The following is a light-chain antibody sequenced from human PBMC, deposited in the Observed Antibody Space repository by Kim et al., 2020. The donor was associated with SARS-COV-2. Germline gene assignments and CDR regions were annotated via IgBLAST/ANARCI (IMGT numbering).Light chain of an antibody. CDR2: GAS. CDR1: QSVSSSY. J-gene: IGKJ4*01. Sequence: EIVLTQSPGTLSLSPGERATLSCRTSQSVSSSYLGWYQQKPGQAPRLLFYGASTRAAGIPDRFSASGSGTDFTLTISRLEPEDFAVYYCQQYGPSLLTFGGATKVDIK. V-gene: IGKV3-20*01. CDR3: QQYGPSLLT.